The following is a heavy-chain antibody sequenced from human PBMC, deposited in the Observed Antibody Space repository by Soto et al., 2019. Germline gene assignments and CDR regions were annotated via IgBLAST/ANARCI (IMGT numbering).Heavy chain of an antibody. J-gene: IGHJ4*02. CDR1: GGSFSGYY. Sequence: QVQLQQWGAGLLKPSETLSLTCAVYGGSFSGYYWSWIRQPPGKGLEWIGEINHSGSTNYNPSLKSRVTISIDTSKNQFSLKLSSVTAADTAVYYCARTGNTVSRYFDWNGPLFDYWGQGTLVTVSS. V-gene: IGHV4-34*01. D-gene: IGHD3-9*01. CDR2: INHSGST. CDR3: ARTGNTVSRYFDWNGPLFDY.